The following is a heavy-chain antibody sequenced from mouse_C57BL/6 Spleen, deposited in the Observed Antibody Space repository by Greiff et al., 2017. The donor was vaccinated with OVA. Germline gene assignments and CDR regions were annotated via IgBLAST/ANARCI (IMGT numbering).Heavy chain of an antibody. V-gene: IGHV7-3*01. CDR3: ARSLRPYYAMDY. CDR1: GFTFTDYY. D-gene: IGHD1-2*01. Sequence: DVMLVESGGGLVQPGGSLSLSCAASGFTFTDYYMSWVRQPPGKALEWLGFIRNKANGYTTEYSASVKGRFTISRDNSQSILYLQMNALRAEDSATYYCARSLRPYYAMDYWGQGTSVTVSS. J-gene: IGHJ4*01. CDR2: IRNKANGYTT.